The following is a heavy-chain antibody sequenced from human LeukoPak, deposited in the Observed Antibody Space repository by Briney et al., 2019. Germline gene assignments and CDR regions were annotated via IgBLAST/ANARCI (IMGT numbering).Heavy chain of an antibody. CDR3: AKVMVRGRDV. Sequence: PGGSLRLSCAASGFTFSSYSMNWVRQAPGKGLEWVSSISSSSSYIYYADSVKGRFTISRDNSKNTLYLQMNSLRAEDTAVYYCAKVMVRGRDVWGKGTTVTVSS. V-gene: IGHV3-21*04. D-gene: IGHD3-10*01. J-gene: IGHJ6*04. CDR1: GFTFSSYS. CDR2: ISSSSSYI.